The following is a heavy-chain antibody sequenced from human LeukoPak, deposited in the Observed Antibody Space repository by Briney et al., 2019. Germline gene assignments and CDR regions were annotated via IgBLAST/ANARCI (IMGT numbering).Heavy chain of an antibody. V-gene: IGHV3-21*01. CDR3: ARHASYGGWFVIDY. J-gene: IGHJ4*02. CDR2: ISSSSSYI. CDR1: GFTFSSYS. Sequence: GGSLRLSCAASGFTFSSYSMNWVRQAPGKGLEWVSSISSSSSYIYYADSVKGRFTISRDNAKNSLYLQMNSLRAEDTAVYYCARHASYGGWFVIDYWGQGTLVTVSS. D-gene: IGHD6-19*01.